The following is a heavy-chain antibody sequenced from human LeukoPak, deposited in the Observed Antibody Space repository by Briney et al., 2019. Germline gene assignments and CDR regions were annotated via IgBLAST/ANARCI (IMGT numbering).Heavy chain of an antibody. D-gene: IGHD2-21*01. CDR3: AREIGPDAFDI. CDR2: INTNTGNP. Sequence: ASVKVSCKASGYTFTSYAMNWVRQAPGQGLEWMGWINTNTGNPTYAQGFTRRFVFSLDTSVSTAYLQISSLRAEDTAVYYCAREIGPDAFDIWGQGTMVTVPS. V-gene: IGHV7-4-1*02. J-gene: IGHJ3*02. CDR1: GYTFTSYA.